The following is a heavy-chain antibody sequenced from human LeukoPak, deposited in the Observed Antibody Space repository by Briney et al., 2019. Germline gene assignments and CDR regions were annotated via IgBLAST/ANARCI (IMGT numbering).Heavy chain of an antibody. Sequence: ASVKVSCKASGYTFTSCDINWVRQATGQGLEWMGWMNPNSGNTGYGQSFQGRITMTKDISIGTAYMELSNLTSEDTAIYYCTRGSSGRRDNWGRGTLVTVSA. V-gene: IGHV1-8*01. CDR2: MNPNSGNT. CDR1: GYTFTSCD. J-gene: IGHJ4*02. D-gene: IGHD6-19*01. CDR3: TRGSSGRRDN.